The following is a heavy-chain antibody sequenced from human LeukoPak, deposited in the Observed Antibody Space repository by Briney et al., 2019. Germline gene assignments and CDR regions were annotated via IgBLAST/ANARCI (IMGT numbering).Heavy chain of an antibody. CDR2: ICGSGVST. CDR3: AKDYRDSSLDYFDY. D-gene: IGHD3-22*01. V-gene: IGHV3-23*01. J-gene: IGHJ4*02. Sequence: GGSLRLSCAASGFTLRSYAMSWVRQAPGKGLEWVSGICGSGVSTYYADSVKGRFTISRDNSKNTLYLQMNSLRAEDTAVYYCAKDYRDSSLDYFDYWGQGSLVSVSS. CDR1: GFTLRSYA.